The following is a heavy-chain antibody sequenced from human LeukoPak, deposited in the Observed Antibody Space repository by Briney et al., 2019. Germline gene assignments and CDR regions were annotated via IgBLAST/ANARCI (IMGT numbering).Heavy chain of an antibody. D-gene: IGHD3-22*01. CDR1: GFTFSSYA. CDR2: ISGSGGST. J-gene: IGHJ4*02. Sequence: GGSLRLSCAASGFTFSSYAMSWVRQAPGEGLEWVSAISGSGGSTYYADSVKGRFTISRDNSKNTLYLQMNSLRAEDTAVYYCANLHGSGYGYFDYWGQGTLVTVSS. CDR3: ANLHGSGYGYFDY. V-gene: IGHV3-23*01.